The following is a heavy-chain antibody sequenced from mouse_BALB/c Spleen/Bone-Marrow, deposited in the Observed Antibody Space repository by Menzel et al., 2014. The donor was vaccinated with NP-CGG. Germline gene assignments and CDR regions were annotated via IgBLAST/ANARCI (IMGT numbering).Heavy chain of an antibody. CDR3: ARYYYGSSYFDY. J-gene: IGHJ2*01. V-gene: IGHV14-3*02. D-gene: IGHD1-1*01. CDR2: IDPANGNT. CDR1: GFNIKDTY. Sequence: VQLQQSGAELVKPGASVKLSCTASGFNIKDTYMHWVKQRPEQGLEWIGRIDPANGNTKYDPKFQGKATITADTSSNTAYLQLSSLTSEHTAVYCCARYYYGSSYFDYWGQGTTLTVSS.